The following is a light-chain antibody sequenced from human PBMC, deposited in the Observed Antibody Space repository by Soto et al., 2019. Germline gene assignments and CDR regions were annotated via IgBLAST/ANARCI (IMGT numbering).Light chain of an antibody. CDR2: DAS. CDR1: QSVSSY. Sequence: EIVLTQPPATLSLSPGERATLSCRASQSVSSYLAWYQQKPGQAPRLLIYDASNRATGIPARFSGSGSGTDFTLTISSLEPEDFAVYYCQQRSNWITFGQGTRLEIK. CDR3: QQRSNWIT. J-gene: IGKJ5*01. V-gene: IGKV3-11*01.